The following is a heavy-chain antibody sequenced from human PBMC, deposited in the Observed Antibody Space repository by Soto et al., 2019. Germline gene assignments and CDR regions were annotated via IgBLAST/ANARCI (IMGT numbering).Heavy chain of an antibody. CDR2: IDPSDSQT. CDR3: ARQIYDSDTDPNFQYYFDS. Sequence: PGESLKISCKGSGYSFAGYWITWVRQKPGKGLEWMGRIDPSDSQTYYSPSFRGHVTISATKSITTVFLQWSSLRASDTAMYYCARQIYDSDTDPNFQYYFDSWGQGTQVTAPQ. V-gene: IGHV5-10-1*01. CDR1: GYSFAGYW. D-gene: IGHD3-22*01. J-gene: IGHJ4*02.